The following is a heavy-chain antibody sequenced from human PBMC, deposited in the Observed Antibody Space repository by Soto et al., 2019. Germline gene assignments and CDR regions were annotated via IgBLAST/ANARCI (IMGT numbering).Heavy chain of an antibody. D-gene: IGHD6-19*01. CDR2: VSGGGTTT. CDR1: GFTFSSYL. CDR3: VKLGMRGGWYYDL. V-gene: IGHV3-23*01. J-gene: IGHJ4*02. Sequence: EVQLLDSGGGLVQPGGSLRLSCAASGFTFSSYLMGWVRQVPERGLEWVSVVSGGGTTTYYQDSVKGRFTISGDNSQKTLYLQMNSLAVEDTAVYYCVKLGMRGGWYYDLWGQGTLVTVSP.